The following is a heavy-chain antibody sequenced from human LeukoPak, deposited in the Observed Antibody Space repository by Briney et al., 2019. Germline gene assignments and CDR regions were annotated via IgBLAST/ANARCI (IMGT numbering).Heavy chain of an antibody. V-gene: IGHV4-39*01. D-gene: IGHD3-22*01. CDR1: GGSISSSSYY. CDR2: IYYSGST. CDR3: ARLRVQYYYDSSGYYLYSEFDY. J-gene: IGHJ4*02. Sequence: SETLSLTCTVSGGSISSSSYYWGWIRQPPGKGLEWIGGIYYSGSTYYNPSLKSRVTISVDTSKNQFSLKLSSVTAADTAVYYCARLRVQYYYDSSGYYLYSEFDYWGQGTLVTVSS.